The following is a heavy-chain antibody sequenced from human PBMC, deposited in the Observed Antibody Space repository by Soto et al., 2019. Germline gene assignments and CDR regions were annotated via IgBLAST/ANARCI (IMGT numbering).Heavy chain of an antibody. D-gene: IGHD2-2*01. J-gene: IGHJ6*02. V-gene: IGHV3-48*02. CDR1: GFTFSSYS. CDR2: ISSSSSTI. Sequence: GPLRLSCAASGFTFSSYSMNWVRQAPGKGLEWVSYISSSSSTIYYADSVKGRFTISRDNAKNSLYLQMNSLRDEDTAVYYCARDSTPGYYYYGMDVWGQGTTVTVSS. CDR3: ARDSTPGYYYYGMDV.